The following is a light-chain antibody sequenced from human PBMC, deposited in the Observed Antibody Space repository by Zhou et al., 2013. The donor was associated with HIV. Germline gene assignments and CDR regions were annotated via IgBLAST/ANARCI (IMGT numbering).Light chain of an antibody. Sequence: DIQMTQSPSTLSASVGDRVTITCRASQSISDWLAWYQQKPGKAPNLLIYQTSRLYSGVPSRFSGSASGTEFTLTITSLQPDDFATYYCQGGATFGQGTKLEIK. J-gene: IGKJ2*01. CDR1: QSISDW. V-gene: IGKV1-5*03. CDR3: QGGAT. CDR2: QTS.